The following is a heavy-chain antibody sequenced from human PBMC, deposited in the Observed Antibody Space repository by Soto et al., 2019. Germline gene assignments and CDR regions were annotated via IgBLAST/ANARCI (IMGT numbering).Heavy chain of an antibody. CDR1: GFTFSSYG. J-gene: IGHJ4*02. Sequence: QVQLVESGGGVVQPGRSLRLSCAASGFTFSSYGMHWVRQAPGKGLGWVAVISYDGSNKYYADSVKGRFTISRDNSKNTLYLQMNSLRAEDTAVYYCANEGSGRDYYDSSGYLSYWGQGTLVTVSS. V-gene: IGHV3-30*18. CDR2: ISYDGSNK. CDR3: ANEGSGRDYYDSSGYLSY. D-gene: IGHD3-22*01.